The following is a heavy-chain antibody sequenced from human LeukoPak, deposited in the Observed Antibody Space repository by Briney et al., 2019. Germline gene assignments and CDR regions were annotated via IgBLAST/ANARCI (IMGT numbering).Heavy chain of an antibody. CDR3: ARDVGASGGLSNFFDY. V-gene: IGHV4-59*01. D-gene: IGHD5-12*01. CDR2: IYYSGST. CDR1: GGSISSYY. J-gene: IGHJ4*02. Sequence: PSETLSLTCTVSGGSISSYYWSWIRQPPGKGLEWIGYIYYSGSTNYNPSLKSRVTISVDTSKNQFSLKLSSVTAADTAVYYCARDVGASGGLSNFFDYWGQGTLITVSS.